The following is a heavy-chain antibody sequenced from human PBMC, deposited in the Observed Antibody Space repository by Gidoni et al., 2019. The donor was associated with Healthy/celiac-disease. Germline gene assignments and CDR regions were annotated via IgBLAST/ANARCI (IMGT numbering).Heavy chain of an antibody. CDR3: ARPLAYCGGDCYSNGMDV. Sequence: EVQLVESGGGLVQPGGSLRLSCAASGFTFSSYSMNWVRQAPGKGLEWVSYISSSSSTIYYADSVKGRFTISRDNAKNSLYLQMNSLRAEDTAVYYCARPLAYCGGDCYSNGMDVWGQGTTVTVSS. J-gene: IGHJ6*02. CDR2: ISSSSSTI. D-gene: IGHD2-21*02. V-gene: IGHV3-48*01. CDR1: GFTFSSYS.